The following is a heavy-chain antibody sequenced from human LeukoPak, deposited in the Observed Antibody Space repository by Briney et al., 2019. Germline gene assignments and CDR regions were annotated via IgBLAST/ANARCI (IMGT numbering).Heavy chain of an antibody. CDR3: AREVWGPEY. D-gene: IGHD1-14*01. CDR2: IKQDGSDK. Sequence: GGSLRLSCAASGFTFTKYWMTWVRQAPGKGLEWVGDIKQDGSDKNYMDSVKGRFTISRDNTKNSVYLQMSSLRAEDTAVYYCAREVWGPEYWGQGTLVTVSS. V-gene: IGHV3-7*01. CDR1: GFTFTKYW. J-gene: IGHJ4*02.